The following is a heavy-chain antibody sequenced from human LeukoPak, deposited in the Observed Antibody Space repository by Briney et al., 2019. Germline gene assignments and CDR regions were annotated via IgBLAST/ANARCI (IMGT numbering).Heavy chain of an antibody. CDR3: ARGTTDAY. CDR2: VSPFNGNA. CDR1: GYTFSSYG. D-gene: IGHD1-1*01. V-gene: IGHV1-18*01. Sequence: ASVKVSCKASGYTFSSYGIIWVRQAPGQGLQWMGWVSPFNGNADYAPKLQGRVTMTADTSTTTAYMELRSLTSDDTAVYYCARGTTDAYWGQGTPVTVSS. J-gene: IGHJ4*02.